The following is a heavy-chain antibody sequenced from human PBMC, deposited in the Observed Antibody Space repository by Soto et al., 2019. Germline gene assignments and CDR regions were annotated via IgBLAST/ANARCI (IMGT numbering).Heavy chain of an antibody. CDR2: IIPFFGTT. J-gene: IGHJ5*02. V-gene: IGHV1-69*01. CDR3: ARAAQTRYDWNDLGNGFDP. CDR1: GGTFSSYG. Sequence: QVQLVQSGAEVKKPGSSVKVSCKASGGTFSSYGVSWVRQAPGHGLEWMGGIIPFFGTTNYAQKVQGRLTLTADESTSTAYMELNRLIPADTAVYFCARAAQTRYDWNDLGNGFDPWGQGTLVTVSS. D-gene: IGHD1-1*01.